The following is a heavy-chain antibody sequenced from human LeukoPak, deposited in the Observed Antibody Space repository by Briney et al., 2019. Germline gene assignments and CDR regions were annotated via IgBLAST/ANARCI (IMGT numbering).Heavy chain of an antibody. D-gene: IGHD6-13*01. V-gene: IGHV3-23*01. Sequence: GGSLRLSCAASGLTFSSYAMSWVRQAPGKGLEWVSAISGSGDSTYYADSVKGRFTISRDNSKNTLYLQMNSLRAEDTAVYYCAKLKSWYFDYWGQGTLVTVSS. J-gene: IGHJ4*02. CDR3: AKLKSWYFDY. CDR2: ISGSGDST. CDR1: GLTFSSYA.